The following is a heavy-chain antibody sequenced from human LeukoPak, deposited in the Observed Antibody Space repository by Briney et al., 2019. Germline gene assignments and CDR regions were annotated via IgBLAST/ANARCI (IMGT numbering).Heavy chain of an antibody. V-gene: IGHV3-7*05. D-gene: IGHD1-26*01. CDR1: GFTFSDYA. J-gene: IGHJ4*02. CDR2: IKQDGSVK. Sequence: PGGSLRLSCAASGFTFSDYAMTWVRQVPGKGLEWVANIKQDGSVKNYLDSVKGRFTISRDNAKNSLFLQMNSLRADDTAVYYCARAMFPSVASTTIGYWGQGTLVTVSS. CDR3: ARAMFPSVASTTIGY.